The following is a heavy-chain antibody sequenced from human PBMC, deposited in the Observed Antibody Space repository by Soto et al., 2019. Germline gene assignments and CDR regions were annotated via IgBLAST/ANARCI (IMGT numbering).Heavy chain of an antibody. J-gene: IGHJ6*02. D-gene: IGHD3-3*01. Sequence: SVKVSCKASGGTFSSYAISWVRQAPGQGLEWMGGIIPIFGTANYAQKFQGRVTITADESTSTAYMELSSLRSEDTAVYYCAGYYDFWSGYSTDYYYGMDVWGQGTTVTVSS. CDR3: AGYYDFWSGYSTDYYYGMDV. CDR1: GGTFSSYA. V-gene: IGHV1-69*13. CDR2: IIPIFGTA.